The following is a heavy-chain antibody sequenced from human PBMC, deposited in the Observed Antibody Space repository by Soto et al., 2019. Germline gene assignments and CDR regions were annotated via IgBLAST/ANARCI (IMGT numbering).Heavy chain of an antibody. CDR2: IYYSGST. D-gene: IGHD3-22*01. V-gene: IGHV4-30-4*01. Sequence: SETLSLTCTVSGGSISSGDYYWSWIRQPPGKGLEWIGYIYYSGSTYYNPSLKSRVTISVDTSKNQFSLKLSSVTAADTAVYYCAFRKVVISSDAFDIWGQGTMVTVS. CDR3: AFRKVVISSDAFDI. CDR1: GGSISSGDYY. J-gene: IGHJ3*02.